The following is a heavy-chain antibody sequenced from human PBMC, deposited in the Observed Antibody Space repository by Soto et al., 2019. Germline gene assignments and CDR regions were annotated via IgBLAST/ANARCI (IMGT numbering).Heavy chain of an antibody. D-gene: IGHD6-25*01. Sequence: VQLVESGGGVVQPGRSLRLSCAASGFTFSSYGMHWVRQAPGKGLEWVAVISYDGSNKYYADSVKGRFTISRDNSKNTLYLQMNSLRAEDTAVYYCAKGSAAGYFDYWGQGTLVTVSS. CDR2: ISYDGSNK. V-gene: IGHV3-30*18. CDR1: GFTFSSYG. CDR3: AKGSAAGYFDY. J-gene: IGHJ4*02.